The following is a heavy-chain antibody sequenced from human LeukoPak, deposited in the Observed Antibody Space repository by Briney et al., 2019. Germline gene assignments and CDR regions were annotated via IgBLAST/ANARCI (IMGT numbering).Heavy chain of an antibody. Sequence: PGGSLRLSCAASGFTFSTKWMSWVRQAPGKGLEWVATINQDGSDQYYGDSVKGRLTISRDNAKNSLDLQMNRLRAEDTAVYYCARDYSSGRDFWGQGTLVTVSS. CDR1: GFTFSTKW. J-gene: IGHJ4*02. CDR3: ARDYSSGRDF. CDR2: INQDGSDQ. V-gene: IGHV3-7*04. D-gene: IGHD3-22*01.